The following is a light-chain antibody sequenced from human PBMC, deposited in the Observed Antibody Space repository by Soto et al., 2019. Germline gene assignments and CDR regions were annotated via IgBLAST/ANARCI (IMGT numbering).Light chain of an antibody. CDR3: QQYTSWPRT. J-gene: IGKJ1*01. V-gene: IGKV3-15*01. CDR1: QGVSSS. Sequence: EIVMTQSPATLSVSPGERATLSCRSSQGVSSSLAWYQQTAGQAPRLLIYDPSTMATGIPASFSGSGYGTEFTLTISSLQSEDFAIYYCQQYTSWPRTFGQGTRVEI. CDR2: DPS.